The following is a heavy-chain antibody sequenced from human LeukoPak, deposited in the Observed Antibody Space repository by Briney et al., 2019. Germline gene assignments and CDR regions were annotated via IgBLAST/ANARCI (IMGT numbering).Heavy chain of an antibody. J-gene: IGHJ4*02. CDR2: ISSSSSYI. CDR1: GFTFSSYS. V-gene: IGHV3-21*01. Sequence: GGSLRLSCAASGFTFSSYSMNWVRQAPGKGLEWVSSISSSSSYIYYADSVKGRFTISGDNAKNSLYLQMNSLRAEDTAVYYCARDFCSSPFDYWGQGTLVTVSS. D-gene: IGHD6-13*01. CDR3: ARDFCSSPFDY.